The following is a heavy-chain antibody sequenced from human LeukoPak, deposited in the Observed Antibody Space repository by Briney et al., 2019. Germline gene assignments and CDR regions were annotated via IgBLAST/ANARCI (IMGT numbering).Heavy chain of an antibody. Sequence: SETLSLTCAVYGGSFSGYYWSWIRQPPGKGLEWIGEINHSGSTNYNPSLTSRVTISVDTSKNQFSLKLSSVTAADTAVYYCARESRTIFGVVINDYWGQGTLVTVSS. CDR2: INHSGST. CDR3: ARESRTIFGVVINDY. J-gene: IGHJ4*02. V-gene: IGHV4-34*01. CDR1: GGSFSGYY. D-gene: IGHD3-3*01.